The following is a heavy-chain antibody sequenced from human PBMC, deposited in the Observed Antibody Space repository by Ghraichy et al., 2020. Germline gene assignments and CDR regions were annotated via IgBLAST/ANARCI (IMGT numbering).Heavy chain of an antibody. V-gene: IGHV3-21*04. CDR1: GFTFRNFT. J-gene: IGHJ4*02. Sequence: GGSLRLSCSTSGFTFRNFTMNWVRQAPGKGLEWVASISKSSLYRYYADSLKGRVTISRDNAKNSVSLQMNSLRVEDTAIYYCASGAVYYDSSGYCAYWGQGILVTVSS. CDR2: ISKSSLYR. D-gene: IGHD3-22*01. CDR3: ASGAVYYDSSGYCAY.